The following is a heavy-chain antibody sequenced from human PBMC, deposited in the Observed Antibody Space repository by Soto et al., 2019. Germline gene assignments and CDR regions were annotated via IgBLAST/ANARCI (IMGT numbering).Heavy chain of an antibody. CDR3: ARHTPYSSKTFDP. Sequence: GGSLRLSCAASGFTFSSYSMSWVRQAPGKGLEWVSSISSSGSYIYYADSVKGRFTISRDNAKNSLYLQMNSLRAEDTAVYYCARHTPYSSKTFDPWGQGTLVTVSS. V-gene: IGHV3-21*01. J-gene: IGHJ5*02. CDR2: ISSSGSYI. CDR1: GFTFSSYS. D-gene: IGHD6-13*01.